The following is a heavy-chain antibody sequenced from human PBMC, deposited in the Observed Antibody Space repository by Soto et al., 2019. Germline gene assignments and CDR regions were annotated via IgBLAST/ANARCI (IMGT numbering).Heavy chain of an antibody. V-gene: IGHV3-21*01. CDR3: ARRTLERPGYRNYYYGMDV. CDR1: GFTFSSYS. D-gene: IGHD1-1*01. Sequence: PWGSLRLSCAASGFTFSSYSMNWVRQAPGKGLEWVSSISSSSSYIYYADSVKGRFTISRDNAKNSLYLQMNSLRAEDTAVYYCARRTLERPGYRNYYYGMDVWGQGTTVTVSS. CDR2: ISSSSSYI. J-gene: IGHJ6*02.